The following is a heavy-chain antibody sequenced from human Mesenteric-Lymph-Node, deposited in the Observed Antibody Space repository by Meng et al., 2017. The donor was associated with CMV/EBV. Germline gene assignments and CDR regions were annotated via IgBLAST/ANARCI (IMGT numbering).Heavy chain of an antibody. V-gene: IGHV1-69*10. CDR1: GGTFSSYA. Sequence: SVKVSCKASGGTFSSYAISWVRQAPGQGLEWMGGIIPILGIANYAQKFQGRVTITADKSTSTAYMELSSLGSEDTAVYYCSRVPLDLVAMILSSDYYYYGMDVWGQGTTVTVSS. D-gene: IGHD5-12*01. J-gene: IGHJ6*02. CDR3: SRVPLDLVAMILSSDYYYYGMDV. CDR2: IIPILGIA.